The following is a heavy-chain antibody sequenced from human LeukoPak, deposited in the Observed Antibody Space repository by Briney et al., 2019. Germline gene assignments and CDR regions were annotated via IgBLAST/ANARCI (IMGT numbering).Heavy chain of an antibody. CDR1: GGSISSGGYY. V-gene: IGHV4-31*03. J-gene: IGHJ4*02. D-gene: IGHD3-9*01. CDR3: ARGYYDILTGPLSYDY. Sequence: PSQSLSLTCTVSGGSISSGGYYWSWIRQRPGKGLEWIGYIYYSGSTYYNPSLKSRVTISVATSKNQFSLKLSSVTAADTAVYYCARGYYDILTGPLSYDYWGQGTLVTVSS. CDR2: IYYSGST.